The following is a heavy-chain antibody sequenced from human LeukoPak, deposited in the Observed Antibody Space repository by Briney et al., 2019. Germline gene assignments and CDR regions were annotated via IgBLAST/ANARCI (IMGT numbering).Heavy chain of an antibody. D-gene: IGHD3-16*01. CDR3: ARGLPAVGYGSFDI. CDR2: INHSGST. Sequence: SETLSLTCAVYGGSFSGYYWSWIRQPPGKGLEWIGEINHSGSTNYNPSLKSRVTISVDTSKNQFSLKLSSVTAADTAVYYCARGLPAVGYGSFDIWGQGKMVTVSS. V-gene: IGHV4-34*01. CDR1: GGSFSGYY. J-gene: IGHJ3*02.